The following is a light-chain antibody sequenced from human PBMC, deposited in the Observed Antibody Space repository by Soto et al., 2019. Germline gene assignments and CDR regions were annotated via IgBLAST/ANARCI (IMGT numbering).Light chain of an antibody. V-gene: IGKV1-39*01. J-gene: IGKJ1*01. CDR3: QQSYNFPQT. Sequence: DIQMTQSPSSLSASVGDRVTITCRASQNIDTYLNWYLQKPGQAPKLLIYSAYSLQSGVSPRFSGDGSGTDFTLTISSLQPDDFATYYCQQSYNFPQTFGQGTTV. CDR1: QNIDTY. CDR2: SAY.